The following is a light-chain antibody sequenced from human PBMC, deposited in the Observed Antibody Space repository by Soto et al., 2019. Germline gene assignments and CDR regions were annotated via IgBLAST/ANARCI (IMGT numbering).Light chain of an antibody. CDR3: QQYGSSPSIT. J-gene: IGKJ5*01. CDR1: QSVSSN. Sequence: DIVMTQSPATLSVSPGERATLSCRASQSVSSNFAWYQQKPGQAPRLLIYGASSRATGIPDRFSGSGSGTDFTLTISRLEPEDFAVYYCQQYGSSPSITFGQGTRLEIK. CDR2: GAS. V-gene: IGKV3-20*01.